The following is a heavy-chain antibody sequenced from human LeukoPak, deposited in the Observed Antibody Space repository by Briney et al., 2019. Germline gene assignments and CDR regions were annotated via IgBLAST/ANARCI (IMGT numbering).Heavy chain of an antibody. CDR2: LNPNSGNT. D-gene: IGHD6-13*01. Sequence: ASVKVSCKASGYTFTSYDVHWVRQATGQGLEWMGWLNPNSGNTGYSQKFQGRVTMTRNTSITTAYTELRSLRSDDTAVYYCARSFSGYSSSWYKFGFQHWGQGTLVTVSS. V-gene: IGHV1-8*01. CDR1: GYTFTSYD. J-gene: IGHJ1*01. CDR3: ARSFSGYSSSWYKFGFQH.